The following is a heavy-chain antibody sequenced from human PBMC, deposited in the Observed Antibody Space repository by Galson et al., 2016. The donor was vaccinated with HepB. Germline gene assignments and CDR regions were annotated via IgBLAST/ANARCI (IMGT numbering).Heavy chain of an antibody. V-gene: IGHV5-51*01. CDR3: ARMQWLVDWYLDL. Sequence: QSGAEVTKPGESLQISCNGSGYNFASSWIVWVRQRPGKGMEWMGIIYPGDSDTRYSSSFQGQVTILADKSISTAYLEWSSLEASDSAVYYCARMQWLVDWYLDLWGQGTLVTVSS. J-gene: IGHJ2*01. D-gene: IGHD6-19*01. CDR2: IYPGDSDT. CDR1: GYNFASSW.